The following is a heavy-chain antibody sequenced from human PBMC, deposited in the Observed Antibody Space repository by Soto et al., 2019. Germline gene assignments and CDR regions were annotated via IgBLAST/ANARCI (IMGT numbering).Heavy chain of an antibody. J-gene: IGHJ4*02. CDR1: GGTFSSYA. CDR3: TRVALCSSTSCYDY. CDR2: IIPIFGTA. V-gene: IGHV1-69*13. Sequence: ASVKVSCKASGGTFSSYAISWVRQAPGQGLEWMGGIIPIFGTANYAQKFQGRVTITADESTSTAYMELSSLRSEDTAVYYCTRVALCSSTSCYDYWGQGTLVTVYS. D-gene: IGHD2-2*01.